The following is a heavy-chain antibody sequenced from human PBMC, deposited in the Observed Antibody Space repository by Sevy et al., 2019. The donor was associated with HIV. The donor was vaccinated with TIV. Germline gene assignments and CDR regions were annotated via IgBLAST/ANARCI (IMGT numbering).Heavy chain of an antibody. CDR3: ARIDFDSGRYWPHTFDV. D-gene: IGHD3-22*01. CDR2: ISYVGIP. Sequence: SETLSLTCTVSGGSISSSPYYWGWIRQPPGKRLEWIGYISYVGIPYYNPSLKNRVTLYVDTSKNQFCLQLISVIAADAALYYCARIDFDSGRYWPHTFDVWGQGTMVTVSS. V-gene: IGHV4-39*01. CDR1: GGSISSSPYY. J-gene: IGHJ3*01.